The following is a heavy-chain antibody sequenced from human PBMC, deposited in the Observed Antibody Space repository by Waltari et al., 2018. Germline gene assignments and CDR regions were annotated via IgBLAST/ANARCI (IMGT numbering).Heavy chain of an antibody. CDR2: IKQDGSEI. CDR1: GFSFNNDW. V-gene: IGHV3-7*01. D-gene: IGHD7-27*01. J-gene: IGHJ4*02. Sequence: EVQLVESGGGLVQPGGSLRLSCAGSGFSFNNDWMSWPRQAPGKGLEWGAHIKQDGSEIYYVDSVKGRFSISRDNAKKSLYLQMNSLRGDDTAVFYCVTWGDLGNFWGQGTLVTVSA. CDR3: VTWGDLGNF.